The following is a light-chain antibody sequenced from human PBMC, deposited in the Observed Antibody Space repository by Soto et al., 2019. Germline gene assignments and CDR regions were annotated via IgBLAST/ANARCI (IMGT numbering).Light chain of an antibody. CDR2: ETI. CDR3: QHRSHWLIT. CDR1: QSVTNY. J-gene: IGKJ5*01. V-gene: IGKV3-11*01. Sequence: EIVLTQSPATLSLSPGERATLSCRASQSVTNYLAWYQQKAGQAPRLLIYETIHMATGIPARFSGSGSGTDFTLTISSLEPEDFAVYYCQHRSHWLITFGQGTRLEIK.